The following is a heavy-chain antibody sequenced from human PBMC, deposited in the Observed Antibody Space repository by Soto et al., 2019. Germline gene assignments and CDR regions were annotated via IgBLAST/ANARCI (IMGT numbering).Heavy chain of an antibody. Sequence: QVQLQQWGAGLLKPSETLSLTCAVYGGSFSGYYWSWIRQPPGKGLEWIGEINHSGSTNYNPSLKSRVTISVDTAKTQFSLKLSSVTAADTAVYYCASGLAAAGKYYFDYWGQGTLVTVSS. V-gene: IGHV4-34*01. CDR3: ASGLAAAGKYYFDY. CDR1: GGSFSGYY. D-gene: IGHD6-13*01. J-gene: IGHJ4*02. CDR2: INHSGST.